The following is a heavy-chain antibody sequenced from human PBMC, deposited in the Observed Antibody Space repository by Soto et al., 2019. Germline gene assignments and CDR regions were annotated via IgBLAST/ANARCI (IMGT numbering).Heavy chain of an antibody. V-gene: IGHV4-59*01. CDR1: GDSISSYY. CDR2: IYYSGST. Sequence: WETLSLTCTVSGDSISSYYWSWIRQPPGKGLEWIGYIYYSGSTNYNPSLKSRVTISVDTSKNQFSLKLSSVTAADTAVYYCAKYGDYVDALGYWGQGTLVTFS. CDR3: AKYGDYVDALGY. D-gene: IGHD4-17*01. J-gene: IGHJ4*02.